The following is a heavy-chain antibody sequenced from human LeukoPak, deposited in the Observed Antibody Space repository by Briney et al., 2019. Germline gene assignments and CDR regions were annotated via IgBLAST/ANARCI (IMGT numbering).Heavy chain of an antibody. J-gene: IGHJ1*01. CDR1: GFXFSSYS. CDR2: ISSSSSYI. D-gene: IGHD6-19*01. CDR3: ASLIAVAGGQGFQH. V-gene: IGHV3-21*01. Sequence: GGSLRLSCAASGFXFSSYSMSWVRQAPGKGLEWISSISSSSSYIYYADSVKGRFTISRDNAKNSLYLQMNSLRAEDTAVYYCASLIAVAGGQGFQHWGQGTLVTVSA.